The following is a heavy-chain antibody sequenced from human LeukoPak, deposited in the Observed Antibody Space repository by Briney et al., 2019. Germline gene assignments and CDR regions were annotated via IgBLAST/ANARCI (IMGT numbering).Heavy chain of an antibody. CDR3: ERGPRYSFY. D-gene: IGHD6-13*01. V-gene: IGHV3-53*01. CDR1: GFIVSHNY. Sequence: PGGSLRLSCAASGFIVSHNYMTWVRQAPGKGLEWISVIYIDGTPYYADSGKGRFTISRDQANNTPYLQMNTLRDEDTAVYYGERGPRYSFYWGQGPLVSVSS. CDR2: IYIDGTP. J-gene: IGHJ4*02.